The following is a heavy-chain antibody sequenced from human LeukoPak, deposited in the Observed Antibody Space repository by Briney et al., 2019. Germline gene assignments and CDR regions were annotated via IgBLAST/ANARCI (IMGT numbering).Heavy chain of an antibody. V-gene: IGHV3-21*01. CDR2: ISSSSSYI. D-gene: IGHD6-6*01. Sequence: GGSLRLSCAASGFTFSSYSMNWVRQAPGKGLDWVSSISSSSSYIYYADSVKGRFTISRDNAKNSLCLQMNSLRAEDTAVYYCARDRTGIAARYFDYWGQGTLVTVSS. CDR1: GFTFSSYS. CDR3: ARDRTGIAARYFDY. J-gene: IGHJ4*02.